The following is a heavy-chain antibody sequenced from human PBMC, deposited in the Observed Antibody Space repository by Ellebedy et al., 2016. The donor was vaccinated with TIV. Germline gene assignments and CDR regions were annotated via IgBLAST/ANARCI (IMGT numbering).Heavy chain of an antibody. D-gene: IGHD6-19*01. V-gene: IGHV1-24*01. CDR3: ARRSSVMPEAGIGY. J-gene: IGHJ4*02. Sequence: ASVKVSCXVSGYTLTELSMHWVRQAPGKGLEWMGGFDPEDGETIYAQKFQGRVTMTEDTSTDTAYMELSSLRSEDTAVYYCARRSSVMPEAGIGYWGQGTRVTVSS. CDR1: GYTLTELS. CDR2: FDPEDGET.